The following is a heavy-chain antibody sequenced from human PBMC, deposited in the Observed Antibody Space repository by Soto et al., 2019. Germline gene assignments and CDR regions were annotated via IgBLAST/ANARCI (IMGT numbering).Heavy chain of an antibody. CDR3: AKDRGPXSGNKCSSLYYYYGMDV. CDR1: GFKFGYYA. V-gene: IGHV3-9*01. D-gene: IGHD6-19*01. J-gene: IGHJ6*02. CDR2: VSWNSEIV. Sequence: PGGSLRLSCEASGFKFGYYAMHWVRQAPGKGLEWVSGVSWNSEIVGYADSVKGRFTISRDNAKNSLYLEMNSLRTEDTALYYCAKDRGPXSGNKCSSLYYYYGMDVWGQGTTVTVSS.